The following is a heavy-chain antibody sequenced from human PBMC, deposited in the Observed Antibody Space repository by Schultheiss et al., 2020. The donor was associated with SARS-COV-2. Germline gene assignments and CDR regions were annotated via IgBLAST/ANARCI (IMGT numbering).Heavy chain of an antibody. Sequence: GGSLRLSCKASGYTFTSYGISWVRQAPGQGLEWMGWISAYNGNTNYAQKLQGRVTMTTDTSTSTAYMELRSLRSDDTAVYYCARGANYYGSGSDFDYWGQGTLVTVSS. V-gene: IGHV1-18*01. D-gene: IGHD3-10*01. J-gene: IGHJ4*02. CDR3: ARGANYYGSGSDFDY. CDR2: ISAYNGNT. CDR1: GYTFTSYG.